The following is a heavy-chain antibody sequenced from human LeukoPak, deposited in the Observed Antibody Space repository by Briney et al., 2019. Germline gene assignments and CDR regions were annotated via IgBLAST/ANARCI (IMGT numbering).Heavy chain of an antibody. CDR3: ARGLEQWLPNWFDP. CDR1: GGSISSGGYS. D-gene: IGHD6-19*01. V-gene: IGHV4-30-4*07. Sequence: ASETLSLTCAVSGGSISSGGYSWSWIRQPPGKGLEWIGYIYYSGSTYYNPSLKSRVTISVDTSKNQFSLKLSSVTAADTAVYYCARGLEQWLPNWFDPWGQGTLVTVSS. CDR2: IYYSGST. J-gene: IGHJ5*02.